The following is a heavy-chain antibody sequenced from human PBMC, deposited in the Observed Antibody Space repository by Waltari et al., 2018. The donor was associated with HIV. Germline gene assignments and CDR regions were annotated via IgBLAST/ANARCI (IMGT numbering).Heavy chain of an antibody. Sequence: VQLVQSGAEVKKPGESLKISCKGSGYSFTSYWFAWVRQMPGKGLEWMGIIYPGDSDTKYSPSFQGQVTISADKSITTAYLQWRSLEASDSAIYYCARLGSYGSGSRPFFFDYWGQGTLVTVSS. CDR3: ARLGSYGSGSRPFFFDY. CDR1: GYSFTSYW. CDR2: IYPGDSDT. V-gene: IGHV5-51*03. J-gene: IGHJ4*02. D-gene: IGHD3-10*01.